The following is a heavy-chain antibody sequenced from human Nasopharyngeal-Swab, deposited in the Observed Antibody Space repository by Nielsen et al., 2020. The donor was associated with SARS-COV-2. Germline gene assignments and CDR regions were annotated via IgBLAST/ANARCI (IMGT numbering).Heavy chain of an antibody. Sequence: GGSLRLSCAASGFTFSDYYMSWIRQAPGKGLEWVSYISSSGSTIYYADPVKGRFTISRDNAKNSLYLQMNSLRAEDTAVYYCARDLPGYDILTGYYRAYYFDYWGQGTLVTVSS. CDR2: ISSSGSTI. J-gene: IGHJ4*02. CDR3: ARDLPGYDILTGYYRAYYFDY. D-gene: IGHD3-9*01. V-gene: IGHV3-11*01. CDR1: GFTFSDYY.